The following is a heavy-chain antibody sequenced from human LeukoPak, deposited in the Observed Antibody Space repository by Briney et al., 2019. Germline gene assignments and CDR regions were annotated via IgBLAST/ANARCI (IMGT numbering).Heavy chain of an antibody. V-gene: IGHV3-30*04. CDR1: GFIFSNHA. CDR2: ISDDGNTK. Sequence: TGGSLRLSCAASGFIFSNHAIQWVRQAPGEGLEWVAIISDDGNTKNYVDSVKGRFTISRDNSKNTLYLQMSSLRAEDTAVYYCARDRTRFDYWGQGTLVTVSS. J-gene: IGHJ4*02. CDR3: ARDRTRFDY.